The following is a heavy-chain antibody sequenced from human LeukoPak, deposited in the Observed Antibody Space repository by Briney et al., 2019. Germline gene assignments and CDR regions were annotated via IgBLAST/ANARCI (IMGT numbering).Heavy chain of an antibody. D-gene: IGHD4-17*01. Sequence: ASVKVSCKASGYTFTSYDINWVRQATGQGLEWMGGFDPEDGETIYAQKFQGRVTMTEDTSTDTAYMELSSLRSEDTAVYYCATGRVGTTVTAAYYYYYMDVWGKGTTVTVSS. CDR2: FDPEDGET. V-gene: IGHV1-24*01. J-gene: IGHJ6*03. CDR3: ATGRVGTTVTAAYYYYYMDV. CDR1: GYTFTSYD.